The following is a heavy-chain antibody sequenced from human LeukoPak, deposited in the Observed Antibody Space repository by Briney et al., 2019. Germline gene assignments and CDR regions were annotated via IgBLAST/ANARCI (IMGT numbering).Heavy chain of an antibody. D-gene: IGHD3-10*01. J-gene: IGHJ4*02. CDR3: ARNRDYYGSGSYSDY. V-gene: IGHV4-38-2*02. CDR1: GYSISSGYY. CDR2: LYHSGST. Sequence: SETLSLTCTVSGYSISSGYYWGWIRQPPGKGLEWIGSLYHSGSTYYNPSLKSRVTISVDTSKNQFSLKLSSVTAADTAVYYCARNRDYYGSGSYSDYWGQGTLVTVSS.